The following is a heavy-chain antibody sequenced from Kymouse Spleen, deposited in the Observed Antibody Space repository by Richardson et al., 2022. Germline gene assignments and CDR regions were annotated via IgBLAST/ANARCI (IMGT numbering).Heavy chain of an antibody. CDR3: AKDRMGSGSPDAFDI. D-gene: IGHD3-10*01. CDR1: GFTFSSYG. J-gene: IGHJ3*02. V-gene: IGHV3-30*18. Sequence: QVQLVESGGGVVQPGRSLRLSCAASGFTFSSYGMHWVRQAPGKGLEWVAVISYDGSNKYYADSVKGRFTISRDNSKNTLYLQMNSLRAEDTAVYYCAKDRMGSGSPDAFDIWGQGTMVTVSS. CDR2: ISYDGSNK.